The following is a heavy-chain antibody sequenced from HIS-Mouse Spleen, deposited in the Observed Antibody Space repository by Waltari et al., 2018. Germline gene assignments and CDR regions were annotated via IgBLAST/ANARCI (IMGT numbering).Heavy chain of an antibody. J-gene: IGHJ4*02. D-gene: IGHD1-26*01. CDR2: ISYDGSNK. V-gene: IGHV3-30*18. CDR1: GFTFISYG. Sequence: QVQLVESGGGVVQPGRSLRLAGAASGFTFISYGMHWVRQAPGKGLEWVAVISYDGSNKYYADSVKGRFTISRDNSKNTLYLQMNSLRAEDTAVYYCAKDRGSQFDYWGQGTLVTVSS. CDR3: AKDRGSQFDY.